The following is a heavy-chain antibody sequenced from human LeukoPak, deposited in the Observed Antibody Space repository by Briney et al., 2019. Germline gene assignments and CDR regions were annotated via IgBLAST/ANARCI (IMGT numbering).Heavy chain of an antibody. CDR1: GGSISSSIYY. D-gene: IGHD3-22*01. V-gene: IGHV4-39*01. CDR3: APLYDSRGYFNY. CDR2: IFYRGST. Sequence: SETLSLTCTVSGGSISSSIYYWGWIRQPPGKGLEWIGSIFYRGSTYYNPSLKRRVTMSVDTSKNQFSLKLSSVTAADTAVYYCAPLYDSRGYFNYWGQGTLVTVSS. J-gene: IGHJ4*02.